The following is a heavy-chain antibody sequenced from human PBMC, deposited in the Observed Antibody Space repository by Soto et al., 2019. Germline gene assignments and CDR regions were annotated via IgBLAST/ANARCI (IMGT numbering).Heavy chain of an antibody. V-gene: IGHV3-23*01. CDR1: EFTFSIYA. CDR3: AHLAGSGRFDP. D-gene: IGHD3-10*01. Sequence: GGSLRLSCAASEFTFSIYAMTWVRQSPGKGLEWVSSMSRTGDNTYYVDSVKGRFTISRDNSKNTLYLQIDNSKNTLYLQMNSLRAEDTAVYYCAHLAGSGRFDPWGQGTLVTVSS. CDR2: MSRTGDNT. J-gene: IGHJ5*02.